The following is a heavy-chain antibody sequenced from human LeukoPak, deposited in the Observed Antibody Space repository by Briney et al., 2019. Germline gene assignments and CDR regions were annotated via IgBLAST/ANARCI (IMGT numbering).Heavy chain of an antibody. Sequence: GGSLRLSCAASGFNFSNYEMHWVRQAPGKGLEWVSYISSSGSTIYYAGSVKGRFTISRDNAKNSLSLQMNSLRAEDTAVYYCARVAKYYYGSETYYFFEHWGQGTPVTASS. D-gene: IGHD3-10*01. J-gene: IGHJ4*02. V-gene: IGHV3-48*03. CDR2: ISSSGSTI. CDR3: ARVAKYYYGSETYYFFEH. CDR1: GFNFSNYE.